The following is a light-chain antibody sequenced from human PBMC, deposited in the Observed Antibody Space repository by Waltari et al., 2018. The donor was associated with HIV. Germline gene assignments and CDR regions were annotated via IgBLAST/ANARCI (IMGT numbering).Light chain of an antibody. CDR1: SSDVGGYNS. CDR3: SSYTGPSTVYV. V-gene: IGLV2-14*03. J-gene: IGLJ1*01. CDR2: AVS. Sequence: QSALTQPASVSGSPGHSLTISCTGPSSDVGGYNSSSCYQLHPGKAPKLMIYAVSNRPSGVSNRFSGAKSDNTASLAISGLQAEDEADYYCSSYTGPSTVYVFGTGTEVTVL.